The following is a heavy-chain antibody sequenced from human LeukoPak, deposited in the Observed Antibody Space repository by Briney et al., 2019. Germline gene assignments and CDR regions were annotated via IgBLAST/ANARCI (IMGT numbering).Heavy chain of an antibody. Sequence: SETLSLTCGVSGYSISNGYHWGWIRQPPGKGLEWIGSIHHSGSIYHNPSLKSRVTISVDTSKNQFSLELTSVTASDTAVYYCARINWNPDYWGQGTLVTVSS. CDR1: GYSISNGYH. CDR3: ARINWNPDY. V-gene: IGHV4-38-2*01. D-gene: IGHD1-1*01. CDR2: IHHSGSI. J-gene: IGHJ4*02.